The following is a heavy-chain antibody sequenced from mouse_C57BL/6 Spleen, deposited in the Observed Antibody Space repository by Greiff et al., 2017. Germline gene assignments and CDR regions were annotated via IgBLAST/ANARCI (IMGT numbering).Heavy chain of an antibody. Sequence: EAGGGLVQPKGSLKLSCAASGFSFNTYAMNWVRQAPGKGLEWVARIRSKSNNYATYYADSVKDRFTISRDDSESMLYLQMNNLKTEDTAMYYCVRHGGFEGVYYAMDYWGQGTSVTVSS. J-gene: IGHJ4*01. CDR1: GFSFNTYA. CDR3: VRHGGFEGVYYAMDY. CDR2: IRSKSNNYAT. V-gene: IGHV10-1*01.